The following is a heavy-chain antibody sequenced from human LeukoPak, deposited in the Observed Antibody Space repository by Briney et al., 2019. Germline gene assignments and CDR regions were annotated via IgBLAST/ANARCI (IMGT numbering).Heavy chain of an antibody. CDR3: ARARSYCSSTSCYPNDY. D-gene: IGHD2-2*01. CDR2: ISAYNGNT. CDR1: GGTFSSYA. J-gene: IGHJ4*02. Sequence: ASVKVSCKASGGTFSSYAISWVRQAPGQGLEWMGWISAYNGNTNYAQKLQGRVTMTTDTSTSTAYMELRSLRSDDTAVYYCARARSYCSSTSCYPNDYWGQGTLVTVSS. V-gene: IGHV1-18*01.